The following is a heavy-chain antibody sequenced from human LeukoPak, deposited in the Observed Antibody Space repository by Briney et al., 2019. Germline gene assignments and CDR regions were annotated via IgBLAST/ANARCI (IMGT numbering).Heavy chain of an antibody. CDR1: GFTFSSYS. Sequence: GGSLRLSCAASGFTFSSYSMNWVRQAPGKGLEWVANIDQDGSDKNYVDSVKGRSTISRDNARNSLYLQMNSLRVEDTAVYFCARGYNSALDYWGQGVLVTVSS. J-gene: IGHJ4*02. V-gene: IGHV3-7*04. CDR3: ARGYNSALDY. D-gene: IGHD6-19*01. CDR2: IDQDGSDK.